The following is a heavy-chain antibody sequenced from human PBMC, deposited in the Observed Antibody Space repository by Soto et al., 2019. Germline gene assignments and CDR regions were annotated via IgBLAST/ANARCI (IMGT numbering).Heavy chain of an antibody. D-gene: IGHD6-6*01. CDR2: ISYDGSNK. CDR1: GFTFSSYG. Sequence: PVGSLRLSCASSGFTFSSYGMHWVRQSPGKGLEWVAVISYDGSNKYYADSVKGRFTISRDNSKNTLYLQMNSLRAEDTAVYYCAKDVEALARAGGMDVWGQGTTIIVSS. CDR3: AKDVEALARAGGMDV. J-gene: IGHJ6*02. V-gene: IGHV3-30*18.